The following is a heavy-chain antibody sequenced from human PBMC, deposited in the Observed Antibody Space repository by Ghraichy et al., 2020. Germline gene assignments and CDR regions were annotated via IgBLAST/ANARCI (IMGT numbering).Heavy chain of an antibody. D-gene: IGHD2-15*01. CDR2: FVPIFETP. J-gene: IGHJ6*02. V-gene: IGHV1-69*13. CDR1: GGTFSTDA. Sequence: SVKVSCKSSGGTFSTDAINWVRQAPGQGLEWMGGFVPIFETPNYSQKFQGRVTITADVSTSTAYMQLSSLRSEDTAIYFCAKDHNPDNCSGGSCYPYYYYGMDVWGQGTTVTVSS. CDR3: AKDHNPDNCSGGSCYPYYYYGMDV.